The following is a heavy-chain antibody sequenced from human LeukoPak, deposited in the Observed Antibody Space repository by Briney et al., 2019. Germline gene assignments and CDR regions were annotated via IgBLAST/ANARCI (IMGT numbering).Heavy chain of an antibody. J-gene: IGHJ4*02. D-gene: IGHD5-18*01. V-gene: IGHV1-3*01. CDR3: ARTRGYSYGYGEI. Sequence: ASVTVSCKASGYTFTSYAMHWVRQAPGQRLEWMGWINAGNGNTKYSQKFQGRVTITRDTSASTAYMELSSLRSEDTAVYYCARTRGYSYGYGEIWGQGTLVTVSS. CDR2: INAGNGNT. CDR1: GYTFTSYA.